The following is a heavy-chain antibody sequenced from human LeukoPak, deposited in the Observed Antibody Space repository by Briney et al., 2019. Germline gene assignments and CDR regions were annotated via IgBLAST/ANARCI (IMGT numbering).Heavy chain of an antibody. V-gene: IGHV4-59*01. CDR3: ARDSPWDSSGLDY. D-gene: IGHD3-22*01. CDR2: IYYSGST. J-gene: IGHJ4*02. CDR1: GGSISSYY. Sequence: ASETLSLTCTVSGGSISSYYWSWIRQPPGKGLEWIGYIYYSGSTNYNPSLKSRVTISVDTSKNQFSLKLSSVTAAGTAVYYCARDSPWDSSGLDYWGQGTLATVSS.